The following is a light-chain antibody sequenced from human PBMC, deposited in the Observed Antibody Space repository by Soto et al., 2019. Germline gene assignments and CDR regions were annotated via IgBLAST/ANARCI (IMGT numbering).Light chain of an antibody. V-gene: IGKV1-5*01. J-gene: IGKJ2*01. CDR1: QSISSW. CDR2: DAS. Sequence: DIQMTQSPSTLSASVGDRVTITCRASQSISSWLAWYQQKPGKAPKLLIYDASSLDSGVPSRFSGSGSGTEFTLTISSLQPDDFATYYCQHHNSYSPYTFGQGTKLEIK. CDR3: QHHNSYSPYT.